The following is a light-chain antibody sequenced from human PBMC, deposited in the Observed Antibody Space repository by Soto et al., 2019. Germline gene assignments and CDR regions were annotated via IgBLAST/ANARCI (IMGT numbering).Light chain of an antibody. V-gene: IGKV3-20*01. Sequence: IVLTQSPGTLSLSPGERATLSCRASQSVSSAFFAWYQQKPGQPLRLLIYAAASRATGISDRFSGSGSATDFTLTISRLEPEDFAVYYCQQYGDSPPTFGRGTKVDIK. CDR1: QSVSSAF. J-gene: IGKJ2*01. CDR3: QQYGDSPPT. CDR2: AAA.